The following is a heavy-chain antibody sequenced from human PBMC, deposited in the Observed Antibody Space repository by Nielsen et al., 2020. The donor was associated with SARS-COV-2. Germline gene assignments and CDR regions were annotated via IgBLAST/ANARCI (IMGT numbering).Heavy chain of an antibody. D-gene: IGHD6-19*01. Sequence: SETLSLTCTVSGGSINNYYWNWIRQPPGKGLEWIGYIYHSGSTSYNPSLKSRVSMSLDTSKNQFSLKLSSVTAADTAVYYCAPWAGANAFDIWGQGTMVTVSS. V-gene: IGHV4-59*12. CDR1: GGSINNYY. CDR2: IYHSGST. J-gene: IGHJ3*02. CDR3: APWAGANAFDI.